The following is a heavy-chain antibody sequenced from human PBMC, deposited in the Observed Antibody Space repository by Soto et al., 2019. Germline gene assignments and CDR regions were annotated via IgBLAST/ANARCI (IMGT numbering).Heavy chain of an antibody. Sequence: PGGSLRLSCAASGFTFSSYSMSWVRQAPGKGLEWVSSLSSTGDIYYTDSGKGRFTISRDNAKSSLFLQMNSLRPDDTALYFCARAYYFGSGTSYTLYYWGQGTQVTVSS. CDR3: ARAYYFGSGTSYTLYY. CDR2: LSSTGDI. V-gene: IGHV3-21*01. J-gene: IGHJ4*02. D-gene: IGHD3-10*01. CDR1: GFTFSSYS.